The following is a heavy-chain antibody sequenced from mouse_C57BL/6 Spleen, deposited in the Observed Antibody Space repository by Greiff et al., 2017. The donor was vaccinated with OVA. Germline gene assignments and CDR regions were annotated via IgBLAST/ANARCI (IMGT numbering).Heavy chain of an antibody. V-gene: IGHV3-6*01. Sequence: EVKLMESGPGLVKPSQSLSLTCSVTGYSITSGYYWNWIRQFPGNKLEWMGYISYDGSNNYNPSLKNRISITRDTSMNQFFLKLNSVTTEDTATYYCAREGSNYAWFAYWGQGTLVTVSA. J-gene: IGHJ3*01. CDR3: AREGSNYAWFAY. D-gene: IGHD2-5*01. CDR2: ISYDGSN. CDR1: GYSITSGYY.